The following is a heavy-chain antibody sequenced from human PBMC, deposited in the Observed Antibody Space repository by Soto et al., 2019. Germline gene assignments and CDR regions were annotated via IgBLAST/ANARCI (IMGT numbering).Heavy chain of an antibody. V-gene: IGHV3-30*03. CDR1: GFTFSAFG. CDR3: ASQPGGNSDSYNMDV. Sequence: QVQLVESGGGVAQPGRSLRLSCAASGFTFSAFGMQWVRQVPGKGLEWVADTSFDGSKKYYADSVKGRFTISRDNSKNTLDLQMNSLRTEDTAVYYCASQPGGNSDSYNMDVWGQGTTVTVSS. CDR2: TSFDGSKK. J-gene: IGHJ6*02. D-gene: IGHD2-21*02.